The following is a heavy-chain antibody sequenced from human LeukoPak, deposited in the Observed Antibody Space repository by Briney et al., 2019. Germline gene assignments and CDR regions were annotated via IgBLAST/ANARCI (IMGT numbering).Heavy chain of an antibody. J-gene: IGHJ4*02. Sequence: GGSLRLSCAASGLTFTDFWMNWDRLAPGRGLEWLANIKPDGNEKYYVDSVKGRFAISRDNTKNEVYLEMNSLRAEDTGVYYCSGRDSSRSPRAYWGQGTLVRVFS. CDR2: IKPDGNEK. CDR3: SGRDSSRSPRAY. CDR1: GLTFTDFW. V-gene: IGHV3-7*01. D-gene: IGHD2-2*01.